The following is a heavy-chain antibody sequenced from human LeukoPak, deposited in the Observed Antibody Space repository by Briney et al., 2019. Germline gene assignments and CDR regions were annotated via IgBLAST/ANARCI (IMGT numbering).Heavy chain of an antibody. CDR2: IYYSGST. CDR1: GGSISSHY. J-gene: IGHJ4*02. CDR3: ASAPYSNYHFDN. V-gene: IGHV4-59*11. Sequence: SETLSLTCTVSGGSISSHYWSWIRQPPGKGLEWIGYIYYSGSTNYNPSLKSRVTISIDTSENQFSLKLSSVTAADTAVYYCASAPYSNYHFDNWGQGTLVTVSS. D-gene: IGHD4-11*01.